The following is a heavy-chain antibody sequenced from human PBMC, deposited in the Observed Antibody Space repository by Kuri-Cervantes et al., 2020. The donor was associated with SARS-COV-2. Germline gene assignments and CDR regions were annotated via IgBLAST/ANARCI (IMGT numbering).Heavy chain of an antibody. CDR2: ISSSSSTI. Sequence: GESLKISCAASGFTFSSYSMNWVRQAPGKGLEWVSYISSSSSTIYYADSVKGRFTISRDNAKNSLYLQMNSLRAEDTAVYYCAKDSLLRHGDFWNGNYPFFDYWGQGTRVTVSS. J-gene: IGHJ4*02. D-gene: IGHD3-3*01. CDR3: AKDSLLRHGDFWNGNYPFFDY. V-gene: IGHV3-48*01. CDR1: GFTFSSYS.